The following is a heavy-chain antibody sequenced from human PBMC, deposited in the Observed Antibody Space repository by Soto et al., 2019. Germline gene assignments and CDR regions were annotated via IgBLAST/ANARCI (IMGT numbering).Heavy chain of an antibody. Sequence: EGQLLESGGDLVQPGGSLRLSCAASGFTFSNYAMSWVRQAPGKGPEWVSSISGSGGSTYYADSVKGRFTISRDNSKNMVYVQMNRLTAEDTAVYYCAKAPYSYYYGMDVWGQGTTVTVSS. CDR1: GFTFSNYA. CDR2: ISGSGGST. D-gene: IGHD1-26*01. J-gene: IGHJ6*02. V-gene: IGHV3-23*01. CDR3: AKAPYSYYYGMDV.